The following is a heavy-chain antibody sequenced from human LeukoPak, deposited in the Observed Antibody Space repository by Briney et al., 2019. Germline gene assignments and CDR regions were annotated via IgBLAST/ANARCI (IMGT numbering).Heavy chain of an antibody. Sequence: GGSLRLSCTASRFIFSNYWMSWVRQAPGKGLEWVANINQDGSEKYYVDSVKGRFTISRDNAKNSLYLHMNSVRAEDTAVYYCARDRAYYGSGSGTRKFDPWGQGTLVTVSS. CDR3: ARDRAYYGSGSGTRKFDP. J-gene: IGHJ5*02. CDR1: RFIFSNYW. CDR2: INQDGSEK. V-gene: IGHV3-7*01. D-gene: IGHD3-10*01.